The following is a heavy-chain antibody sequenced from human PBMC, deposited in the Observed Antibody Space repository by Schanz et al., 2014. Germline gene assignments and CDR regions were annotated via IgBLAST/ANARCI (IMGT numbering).Heavy chain of an antibody. CDR3: ARKVVATIGGYYDN. V-gene: IGHV3-23*04. D-gene: IGHD5-12*01. J-gene: IGHJ4*02. CDR2: ISGSGGST. CDR1: GFSVGNKY. Sequence: EVQLVESGGGVVQPGRSLRLSCAASGFSVGNKYMNWVRQAPGKGLEWVSAISGSGGSTYYADSVRGRFTISRDNAENTLFLQMNSLRAEDTAVYYCARKVVATIGGYYDNWGQGTLVIVSS.